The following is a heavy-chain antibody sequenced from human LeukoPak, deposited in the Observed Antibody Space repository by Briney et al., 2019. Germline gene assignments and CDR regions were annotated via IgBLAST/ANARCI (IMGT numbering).Heavy chain of an antibody. CDR2: ISSSGGAT. D-gene: IGHD3-10*01. CDR3: ARAAMVRGVDYFDY. Sequence: GGSLRLSGAASGFTFSSYCMSWARQAPGKGLEWVSVISSSGGATYYADSVKGRFTISRDYSKNTLYLQMNSLRVEDTAIYYCARAAMVRGVDYFDYWGQGTLVTVSS. J-gene: IGHJ4*02. CDR1: GFTFSSYC. V-gene: IGHV3-23*01.